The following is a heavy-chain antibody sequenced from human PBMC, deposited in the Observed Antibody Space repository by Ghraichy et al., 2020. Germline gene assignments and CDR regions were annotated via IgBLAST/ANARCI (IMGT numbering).Heavy chain of an antibody. Sequence: GGSLRLSCAASGFTFSDYWMNWVRQAPGKGLEWVANIKQDGSEKNYVGSVKGRFTISRDNAKNSLYLQMNSLRAEDTAVYFCARVGYYGSGHRGYWGQGTLVTVSS. CDR3: ARVGYYGSGHRGY. V-gene: IGHV3-7*01. D-gene: IGHD3-10*01. J-gene: IGHJ4*02. CDR2: IKQDGSEK. CDR1: GFTFSDYW.